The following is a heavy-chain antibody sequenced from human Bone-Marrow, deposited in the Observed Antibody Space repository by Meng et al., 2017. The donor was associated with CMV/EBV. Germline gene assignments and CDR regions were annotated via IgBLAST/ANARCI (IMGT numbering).Heavy chain of an antibody. CDR2: ISYDGSNK. CDR1: GFTFSSYA. V-gene: IGHV3-30-3*01. CDR3: ARDHWTTMVRGVTAYYYYYGMDV. D-gene: IGHD3-10*01. J-gene: IGHJ6*02. Sequence: GESLKISCAASGFTFSSYAMHWVRQAPGKGLEWVAVISYDGSNKYYADSVKGRFTISRDNSKNTLYLQMNSLRAEDTAVYYCARDHWTTMVRGVTAYYYYYGMDVWGQGTTVTVSS.